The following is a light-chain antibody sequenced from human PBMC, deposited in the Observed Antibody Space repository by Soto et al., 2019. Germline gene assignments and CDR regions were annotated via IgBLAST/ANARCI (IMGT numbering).Light chain of an antibody. J-gene: IGKJ5*01. Sequence: DIQMTHSPSTRAASVGDGVTITCRASQSISSWLAWYQQKPGKAPKLLISDASSLESGVPSRFSGSVSGSEFTLTISSLQPDDFATYYCQQYNSYLITCGQGTRREIK. V-gene: IGKV1-5*01. CDR1: QSISSW. CDR2: DAS. CDR3: QQYNSYLIT.